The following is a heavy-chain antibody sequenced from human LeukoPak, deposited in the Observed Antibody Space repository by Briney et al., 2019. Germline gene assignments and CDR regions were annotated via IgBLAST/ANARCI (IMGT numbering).Heavy chain of an antibody. J-gene: IGHJ4*02. CDR3: ASFYYYDSSGYYYDY. Sequence: GGSLGLSCAASGFTVSSNYMSWVRQAPGKGLEWVSVIYSGGSTYYADSVKGRFTISRDNSKNTLYLQMNSLRAEDTAVYYCASFYYYDSSGYYYDYWGQGTLVTVSS. CDR2: IYSGGST. V-gene: IGHV3-53*01. D-gene: IGHD3-22*01. CDR1: GFTVSSNY.